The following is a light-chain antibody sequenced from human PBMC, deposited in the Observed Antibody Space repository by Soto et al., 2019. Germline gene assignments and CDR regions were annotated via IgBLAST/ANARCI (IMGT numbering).Light chain of an antibody. V-gene: IGKV3D-20*02. Sequence: IVLTQSAGTLSLSPGERATLSCRASQSVSSSYLAWYQQKPGQAPRLLIYGASSRATGIPDRFSGSGSGTDFTLTISRLEPEDFAVYYCQQRDIWPWTFGQGTKVDIK. CDR3: QQRDIWPWT. CDR1: QSVSSSY. CDR2: GAS. J-gene: IGKJ1*01.